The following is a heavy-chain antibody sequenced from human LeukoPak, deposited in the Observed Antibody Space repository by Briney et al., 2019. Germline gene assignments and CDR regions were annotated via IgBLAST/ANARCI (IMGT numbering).Heavy chain of an antibody. V-gene: IGHV1-2*02. CDR1: GYTFTGYY. CDR3: ARGGGVGAAAGVYYFDY. Sequence: ASVKVSFKASGYTFTGYYMHWVRQAPGQGLDGMGWINPNSGGANYAQKFQGRVNMTRDKSISTAYIELSRLRSDDTAVYYCARGGGVGAAAGVYYFDYWGQGTLVTVSS. D-gene: IGHD6-13*01. CDR2: INPNSGGA. J-gene: IGHJ4*02.